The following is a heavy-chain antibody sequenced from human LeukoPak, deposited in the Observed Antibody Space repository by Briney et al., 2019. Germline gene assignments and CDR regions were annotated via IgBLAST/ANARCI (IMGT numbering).Heavy chain of an antibody. CDR1: GFTFRSYS. J-gene: IGHJ4*02. Sequence: AGGSLRLSCVASGFTFRSYSMNWVRQAPGKGLEWVSYISSSSSTIYYADSVKGRFTISRDNDKNSLFLQMNSLRAEDTAVYFCARGYYFGSGSYFDSWGQGTLVTVSS. CDR3: ARGYYFGSGSYFDS. D-gene: IGHD3-10*01. V-gene: IGHV3-48*04. CDR2: ISSSSSTI.